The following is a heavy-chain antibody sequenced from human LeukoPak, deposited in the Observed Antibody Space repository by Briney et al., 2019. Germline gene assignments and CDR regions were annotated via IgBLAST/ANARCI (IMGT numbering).Heavy chain of an antibody. D-gene: IGHD3-22*01. J-gene: IGHJ5*02. CDR1: GYTFTGYY. Sequence: ASVKVSCKASGYTFTGYYMHWVRQAPGQGLEWMGWINPNSGGTNYAQKFQGRVTTTRDTSISTAYMELSRLRSDDTAVYYCARDTPNSSGYYYNPWGQGTLVTVSS. CDR2: INPNSGGT. CDR3: ARDTPNSSGYYYNP. V-gene: IGHV1-2*02.